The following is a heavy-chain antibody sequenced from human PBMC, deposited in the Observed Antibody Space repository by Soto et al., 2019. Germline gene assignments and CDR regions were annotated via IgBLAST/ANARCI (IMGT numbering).Heavy chain of an antibody. CDR3: ARGWYCGGDCYEWYFDL. V-gene: IGHV3-33*01. CDR1: GFIFSSYG. J-gene: IGHJ2*01. CDR2: IWYDGSNK. D-gene: IGHD2-21*02. Sequence: PGGSLRLSCAASGFIFSSYGMHCVRQAPGKGLEWVAVIWYDGSNKYYADSVKGRFTISRDNSKNTLYLQMNSLRAEDTAVYYCARGWYCGGDCYEWYFDLWGRGTLVTVSS.